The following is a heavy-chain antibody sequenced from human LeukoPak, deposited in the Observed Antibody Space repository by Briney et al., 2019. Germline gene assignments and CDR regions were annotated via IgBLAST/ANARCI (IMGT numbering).Heavy chain of an antibody. Sequence: PSETLSLTCTVSGAFTSSACWSWIRQSPGKGLEWIGYGYYSGSTYYNPSLRSRVTISVDMSKNQFSLRLNTVTAADPAVHYCASPIDPSRWYAFYSCGQGTTVTVSS. D-gene: IGHD6-13*01. CDR2: GYYSGST. J-gene: IGHJ3*02. CDR3: ASPIDPSRWYAFYS. CDR1: GAFTSSAC. V-gene: IGHV4-59*08.